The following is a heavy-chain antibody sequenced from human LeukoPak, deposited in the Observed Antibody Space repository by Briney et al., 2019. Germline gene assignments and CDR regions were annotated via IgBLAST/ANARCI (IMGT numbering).Heavy chain of an antibody. D-gene: IGHD3-3*01. V-gene: IGHV1-69*04. Sequence: SVKVSCKASGGTFSSYAISWVRQARGQGLEWMGRIIPILGIANYAQKFQGRVTITADKSTSTAYMELSSLRSEDTAVYYCARDPITIFGVVSPDYWGQGTLVTVSS. CDR3: ARDPITIFGVVSPDY. CDR1: GGTFSSYA. J-gene: IGHJ4*02. CDR2: IIPILGIA.